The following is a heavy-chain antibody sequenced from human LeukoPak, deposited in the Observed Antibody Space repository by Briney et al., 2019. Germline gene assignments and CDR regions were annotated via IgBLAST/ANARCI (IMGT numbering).Heavy chain of an antibody. Sequence: GGSLRLSCAASGFTFSSYGMHWVRQAPGKGLEWVAVISYDGSNKYYADSVKGRFTISRDNSKNTLYLRMNSLRAEDTAVYYCAKDYTRSGYYYGHYYYGMDVWGQGTTVTVSS. V-gene: IGHV3-30*18. J-gene: IGHJ6*02. D-gene: IGHD3-22*01. CDR2: ISYDGSNK. CDR1: GFTFSSYG. CDR3: AKDYTRSGYYYGHYYYGMDV.